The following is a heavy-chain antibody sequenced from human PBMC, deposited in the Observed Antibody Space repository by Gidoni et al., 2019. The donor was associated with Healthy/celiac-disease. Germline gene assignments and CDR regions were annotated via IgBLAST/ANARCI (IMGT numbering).Heavy chain of an antibody. D-gene: IGHD4-17*01. J-gene: IGHJ4*02. Sequence: EVQLLESGGGLVQPGGSLRLSCAASGFTFSSYAMSWVRQAPGKGLEWVATMSGSGGSTYYADSVKGRFTISRDNSKNTLYLQMNSLRAEDTAVYYCAKARAVTTPGHWGQGTLVTVSS. CDR3: AKARAVTTPGH. CDR2: MSGSGGST. CDR1: GFTFSSYA. V-gene: IGHV3-23*01.